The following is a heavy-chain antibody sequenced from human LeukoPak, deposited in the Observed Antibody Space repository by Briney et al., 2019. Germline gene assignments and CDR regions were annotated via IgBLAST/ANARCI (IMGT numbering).Heavy chain of an antibody. D-gene: IGHD3-10*01. CDR3: ARDNPGNGWFFDE. V-gene: IGHV4-4*07. CDR2: IYNSGST. Sequence: SETLSLTCSVTGGSIGTYYWNWIRQPAGKGPEWIGRIYNSGSTNYNASLKSRVTMSVDRAKNQFSLRLTSVTAADTAVYYCARDNPGNGWFFDEWGQGTLVTVSS. J-gene: IGHJ4*02. CDR1: GGSIGTYY.